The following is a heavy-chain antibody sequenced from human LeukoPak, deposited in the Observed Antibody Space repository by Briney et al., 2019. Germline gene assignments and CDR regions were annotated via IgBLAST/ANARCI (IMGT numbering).Heavy chain of an antibody. J-gene: IGHJ4*02. CDR1: GFTFSNAW. V-gene: IGHV3-15*01. D-gene: IGHD5-24*01. CDR2: IKSKTDGGTT. Sequence: GGSLRLSCAASGFTFSNAWMSWVRQAPGKGLEWVGRIKSKTDGGTTDYAAPVKGRSTISRDDSKNTLYLQMNSLKTEDTAVYYCTSSRDGYNPFDYWGQGTLVTVSS. CDR3: TSSRDGYNPFDY.